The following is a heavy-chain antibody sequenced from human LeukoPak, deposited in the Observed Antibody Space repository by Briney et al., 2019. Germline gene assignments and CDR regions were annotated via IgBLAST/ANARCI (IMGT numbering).Heavy chain of an antibody. CDR3: ARGTSTTPPFDY. J-gene: IGHJ4*02. V-gene: IGHV4-4*09. D-gene: IGHD1-1*01. CDR2: IYTSGST. Sequence: SETLSLTCTVSGGSISSYYWSWIRQPPGKGLEWIGYIYTSGSTNYNPSLKSRVTISVDTSKNQFSLKLSSVTAADTAVYYCARGTSTTPPFDYWGQGTLVTVSS. CDR1: GGSISSYY.